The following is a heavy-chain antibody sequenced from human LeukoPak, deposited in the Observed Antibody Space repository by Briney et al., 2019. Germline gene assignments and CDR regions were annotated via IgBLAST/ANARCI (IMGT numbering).Heavy chain of an antibody. Sequence: GGSLRLSCAASGFTFSRQSMNWVRQAPGKGLEWVSSISTSSSYIYYADSVKGRFTISRDNAKDTLYLQMTSLGAEDTAMYYCAKDLLAMVGYMDVWGKGTTVTVSS. CDR2: ISTSSSYI. V-gene: IGHV3-21*04. CDR3: AKDLLAMVGYMDV. D-gene: IGHD5-18*01. CDR1: GFTFSRQS. J-gene: IGHJ6*03.